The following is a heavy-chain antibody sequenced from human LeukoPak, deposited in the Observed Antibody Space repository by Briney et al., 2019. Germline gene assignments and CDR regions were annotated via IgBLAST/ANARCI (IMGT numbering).Heavy chain of an antibody. CDR1: RGSISSYY. CDR3: AREVRYGMDI. Sequence: PSGTLSLTCTVSRGSISSYYWSWIRQAPGKGLEWIGYIYYSGSTNYNPSLKSRVTISVDTSKKRFSLQLNSVTAADTAVYYCAREVRYGMDIWGQGTTVTVSS. CDR2: IYYSGST. J-gene: IGHJ6*02. V-gene: IGHV4-59*01.